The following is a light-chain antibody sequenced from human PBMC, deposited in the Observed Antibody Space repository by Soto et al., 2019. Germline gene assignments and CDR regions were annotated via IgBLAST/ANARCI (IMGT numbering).Light chain of an antibody. CDR1: QSVSSY. V-gene: IGKV3-11*01. J-gene: IGKJ5*01. CDR2: GAS. Sequence: EIVLTQSPATLSLSPGERATLSCRASQSVSSYLAWYQQKPGQAPRLLIYGASSRATGIPDRFSGSGSGTEFTLTISSLQPEDFATYYCQQLNSYPITFGQGTRLEIK. CDR3: QQLNSYPIT.